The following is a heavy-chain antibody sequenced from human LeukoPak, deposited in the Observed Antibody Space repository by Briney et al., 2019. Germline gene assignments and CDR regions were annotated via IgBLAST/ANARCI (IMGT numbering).Heavy chain of an antibody. Sequence: SETLSLTCAVYGGSFSGYYWSWIRQPPGRGLEWIGEINHSGSTNYNPSLKSRVTISVDTSKNQFSLKLSSVTAADTAVYYCARVSMVRRGRGFDYWGQGTLVTVSS. D-gene: IGHD3-10*01. V-gene: IGHV4-34*01. CDR1: GGSFSGYY. CDR2: INHSGST. CDR3: ARVSMVRRGRGFDY. J-gene: IGHJ4*02.